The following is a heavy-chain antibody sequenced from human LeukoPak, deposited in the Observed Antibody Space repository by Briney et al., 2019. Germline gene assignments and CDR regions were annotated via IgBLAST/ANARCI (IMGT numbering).Heavy chain of an antibody. CDR2: INSNSKTI. CDR1: GFTFSDYS. D-gene: IGHD2-8*01. V-gene: IGHV3-48*01. J-gene: IGHJ4*02. CDR3: AKDPLGFCTRATCRYLDS. Sequence: GGSLRLSCAASGFTFSDYSMNWVRQAPGKGLEWVSHINSNSKTIYYTDSVKGRFTISRDNSENTLFLQMSSLRTEDTAVYYCAKDPLGFCTRATCRYLDSWGQGTLVTVSS.